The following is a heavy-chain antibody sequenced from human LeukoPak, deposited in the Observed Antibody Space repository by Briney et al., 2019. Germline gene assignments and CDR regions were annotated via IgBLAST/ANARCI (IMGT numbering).Heavy chain of an antibody. CDR2: IDAGNGDT. J-gene: IGHJ4*02. Sequence: GASVKVSCKASGYTFSDYAMHWVRQAPGQRFEWMGWIDAGNGDTRYSQKFQGRVTITRDTSASTAYIELRSLRSEDTAMYYCARGSPSDCPLDHWGQKTLVTIS. CDR1: GYTFSDYA. V-gene: IGHV1-3*01. CDR3: ARGSPSDCPLDH. D-gene: IGHD2-21*02.